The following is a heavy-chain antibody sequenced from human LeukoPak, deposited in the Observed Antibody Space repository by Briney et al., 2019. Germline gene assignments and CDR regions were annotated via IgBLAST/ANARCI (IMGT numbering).Heavy chain of an antibody. D-gene: IGHD6-19*01. CDR2: IYYSGST. J-gene: IGHJ3*01. CDR3: ARSELTTSYSSGSEAFDV. V-gene: IGHV4-39*01. Sequence: SQTLSLTRTVSGGSISSSSYYWGWIRQPPGKGLEWXXSIYYSGSTYYNPSLKSRVTISVDTSKNQFSLKLSSVTAADTAVYYCARSELTTSYSSGSEAFDVWGQGTMVTVSS. CDR1: GGSISSSSYY.